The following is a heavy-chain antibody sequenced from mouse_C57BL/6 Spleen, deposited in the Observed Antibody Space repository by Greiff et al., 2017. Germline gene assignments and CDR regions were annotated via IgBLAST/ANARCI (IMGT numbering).Heavy chain of an antibody. CDR1: GYTFTSYW. V-gene: IGHV1-69*01. CDR3: ARRGGRLYFDY. Sequence: QVQLKQPGAELVMPGASVKLSCKASGYTFTSYWMHWVKQRPGQGLEWIGEIDPSDSYTNYNQKFKGKSTLTVDKSSSTAYMQLSSLTSEDSAVYYCARRGGRLYFDYWGQGTTLTVSS. D-gene: IGHD3-3*01. CDR2: IDPSDSYT. J-gene: IGHJ2*01.